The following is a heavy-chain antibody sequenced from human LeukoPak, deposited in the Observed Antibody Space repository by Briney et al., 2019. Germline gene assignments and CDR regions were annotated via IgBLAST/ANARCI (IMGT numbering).Heavy chain of an antibody. CDR1: GGSISSGGYY. D-gene: IGHD6-13*01. CDR3: ASGGSSSWYRWFDP. CDR2: IYYSGST. J-gene: IGHJ5*02. V-gene: IGHV4-31*03. Sequence: PSETLSLTCTVSGGSISSGGYYWSWIRQHPGKGLEWIGYIYYSGSTYYNPSLKSRVTIFVDTSKNQFSLKLSSVTATDTAVYYCASGGSSSWYRWFDPWGQGTLVTVSS.